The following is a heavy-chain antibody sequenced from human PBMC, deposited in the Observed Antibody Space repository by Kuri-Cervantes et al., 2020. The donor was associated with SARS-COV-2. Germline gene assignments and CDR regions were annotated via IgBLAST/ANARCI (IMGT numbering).Heavy chain of an antibody. D-gene: IGHD3-22*01. Sequence: SETLSLTCAVYGGSFSGYYWSWIRQPPGKGLEWIGEINHSGSTNYNPSLKSRVTISVDTSKNQFSLKLSSVTAADTAVYYCALVAVYYDSSGYYYWFDPWGQGTLVTVSS. V-gene: IGHV4-34*01. J-gene: IGHJ5*02. CDR1: GGSFSGYY. CDR2: INHSGST. CDR3: ALVAVYYDSSGYYYWFDP.